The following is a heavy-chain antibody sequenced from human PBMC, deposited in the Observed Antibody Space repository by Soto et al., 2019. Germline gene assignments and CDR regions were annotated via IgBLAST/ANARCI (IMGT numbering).Heavy chain of an antibody. CDR2: IYHSGST. Sequence: QLQLQESGSGLVKPSQTLSLTCAVSGGSISSGGYSWSWIRQPPGKGLEWIGYIYHSGSTYYNPSLKSSVTISVDRSKNQFSLKLSSVTAADTAVYYCARAGGLGAVAADYWGQGTLVTVSS. V-gene: IGHV4-30-2*01. D-gene: IGHD6-19*01. CDR1: GGSISSGGYS. CDR3: ARAGGLGAVAADY. J-gene: IGHJ4*02.